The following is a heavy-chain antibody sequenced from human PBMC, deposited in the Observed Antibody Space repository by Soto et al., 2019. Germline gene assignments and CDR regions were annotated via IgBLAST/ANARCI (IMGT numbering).Heavy chain of an antibody. J-gene: IGHJ6*02. V-gene: IGHV4-39*01. Sequence: SETLSLTCTVSGGSISSSSYCWGWIRQPPGKGLEWIGSIYYSGSTYYNPSLKSRVTISVDTSKNQFSLKLSSVTAADTAVYYCELVGYYYGMDVWGQGTTVTVSS. CDR1: GGSISSSSYC. CDR2: IYYSGST. CDR3: ELVGYYYGMDV. D-gene: IGHD2-8*02.